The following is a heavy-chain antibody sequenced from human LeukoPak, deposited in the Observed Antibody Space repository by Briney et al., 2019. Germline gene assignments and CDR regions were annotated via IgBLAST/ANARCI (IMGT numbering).Heavy chain of an antibody. CDR1: FTXXXXA. D-gene: IGHD6-19*01. J-gene: IGHJ4*02. CDR3: TRGGGWYWSFDY. Sequence: FTXXXXAMSWVRQAPGKGLEWVGFIRSKAYGGTTEYAASVKGRFTISRDDSKSIAYLQMNSLKTEDTAVYYCTRGGGWYWSFDYWGQGTLVTVSS. CDR2: IRSKAYGGTT. V-gene: IGHV3-49*04.